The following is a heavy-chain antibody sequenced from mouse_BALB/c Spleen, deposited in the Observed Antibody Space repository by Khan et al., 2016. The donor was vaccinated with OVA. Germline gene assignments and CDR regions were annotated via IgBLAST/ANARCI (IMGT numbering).Heavy chain of an antibody. CDR3: ARSLYYSDSYTMDY. D-gene: IGHD2-13*01. V-gene: IGHV3-2*02. J-gene: IGHJ4*01. CDR1: GYSITSDYA. Sequence: EVQLQESGPGLVKPSQSLSLTCTVTGYSITSDYAWNWIRQFPGNKLEWMGYISSTGSTSYNPSLKSRISITRDTSKNQFFLHVNSVTTEDTATXYCARSLYYSDSYTMDYWGQGTSVTVSS. CDR2: ISSTGST.